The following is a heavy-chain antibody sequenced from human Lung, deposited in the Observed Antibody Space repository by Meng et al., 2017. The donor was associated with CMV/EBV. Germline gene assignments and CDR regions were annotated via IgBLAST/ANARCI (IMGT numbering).Heavy chain of an antibody. V-gene: IGHV4-4*02. CDR2: IYHSGST. Sequence: QVQLHGPGPGVVKPSGTLALTCAVSGGSISSSNWWSWVRQPPGKGLEWIGEIYHSGSTNYNPSLKSRVTISVDKSKNQFSLKLSSVTAADTAVYYCASFPPPGKQWLVTDYWGQGTLVTVSS. CDR3: ASFPPPGKQWLVTDY. CDR1: GGSISSSNW. D-gene: IGHD6-19*01. J-gene: IGHJ4*02.